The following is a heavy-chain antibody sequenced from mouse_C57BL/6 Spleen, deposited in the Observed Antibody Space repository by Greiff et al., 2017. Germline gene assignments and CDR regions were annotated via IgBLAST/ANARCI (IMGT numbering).Heavy chain of an antibody. J-gene: IGHJ1*03. CDR2: IDPETGGT. V-gene: IGHV1-15*01. D-gene: IGHD4-1*02. CDR1: GYTFTDYE. Sequence: QVHVKQSGAELVRPGASVTLSCKASGYTFTDYEMHWVKQTPVHGLEWIGAIDPETGGTASNQKFKGKAILTADKSSSTAYMELRSLTSEDSAVYYCTRDQLGRYYDVWGTGTTVTVSS. CDR3: TRDQLGRYYDV.